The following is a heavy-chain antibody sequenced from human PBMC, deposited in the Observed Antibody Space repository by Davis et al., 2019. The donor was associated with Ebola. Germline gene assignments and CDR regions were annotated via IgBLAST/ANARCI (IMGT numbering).Heavy chain of an antibody. V-gene: IGHV3-66*01. CDR2: FYRGGPT. Sequence: GGSLRLSCAASGFTVRTNHISWVRQAPGKGLEWVSVFYRGGPTHYADSVQGRFTISRDDSKNTLSLQMNSLRAEDTAVYYCAREVGSTFRGLEYYFDSWGQGTLVTVSS. D-gene: IGHD3-10*01. CDR1: GFTVRTNH. J-gene: IGHJ4*02. CDR3: AREVGSTFRGLEYYFDS.